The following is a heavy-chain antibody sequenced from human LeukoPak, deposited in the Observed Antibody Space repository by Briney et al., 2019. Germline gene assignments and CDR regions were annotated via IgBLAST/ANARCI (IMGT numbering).Heavy chain of an antibody. D-gene: IGHD5-18*01. Sequence: ASVKVSCKASGGTFSSYAISWVRQAPGQGLEWMGGIIPIFGTANYAQKFQGRVTITADESTSTAYMELSSLRSEDTAVYYCARQYSYGFNFFDYWGQGTLVTVSS. J-gene: IGHJ4*02. CDR3: ARQYSYGFNFFDY. V-gene: IGHV1-69*01. CDR2: IIPIFGTA. CDR1: GGTFSSYA.